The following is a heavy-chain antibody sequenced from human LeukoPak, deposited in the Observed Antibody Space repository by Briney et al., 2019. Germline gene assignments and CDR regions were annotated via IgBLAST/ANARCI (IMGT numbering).Heavy chain of an antibody. CDR2: ISSSSSYI. V-gene: IGHV3-21*01. D-gene: IGHD6-13*01. CDR3: AREKQQLPIDY. J-gene: IGHJ4*02. Sequence: PGGSLRLSCAASGFTFSSYSMNWVRQAPGKGLEWVSSISSSSSYIYYADSVKGRFTISRDNAKNPLYLQMNSLRAEDTAVYYCAREKQQLPIDYWGQGTLVTVSS. CDR1: GFTFSSYS.